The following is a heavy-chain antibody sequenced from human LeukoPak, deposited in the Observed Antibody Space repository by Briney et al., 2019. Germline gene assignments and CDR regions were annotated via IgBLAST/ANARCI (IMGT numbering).Heavy chain of an antibody. V-gene: IGHV3-7*01. CDR1: GLTFSGRW. CDR2: IKTDGSEK. CDR3: AYTNNLYH. J-gene: IGHJ5*02. D-gene: IGHD3-16*01. Sequence: PGGSLRLSCVASGLTFSGRWMNWVRQAPGQGLECVANIKTDGSEKSYVDSVKGRFTISREDGKNSLSLQMNNVRAEDTAVYYCAYTNNLYHWGQGTLVVVSS.